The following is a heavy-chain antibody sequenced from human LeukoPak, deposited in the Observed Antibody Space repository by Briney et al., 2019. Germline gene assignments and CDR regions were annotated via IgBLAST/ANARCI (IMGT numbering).Heavy chain of an antibody. J-gene: IGHJ4*02. CDR1: GVSISSGSYN. D-gene: IGHD3-9*01. CDR2: IYTSGST. Sequence: PSQTLSLTCTVSGVSISSGSYNWSWLRQPAGKGLEWIGRIYTSGSTNYNSSLKSRVTISVDTSKNQFSLKLSSVTAADTAVYYCATELYYDILTGYVDDYWGQGTLVTVSS. CDR3: ATELYYDILTGYVDDY. V-gene: IGHV4-61*02.